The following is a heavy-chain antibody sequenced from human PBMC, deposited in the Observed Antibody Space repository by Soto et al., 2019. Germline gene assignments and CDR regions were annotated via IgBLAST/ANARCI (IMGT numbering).Heavy chain of an antibody. CDR3: ARDLRLDY. V-gene: IGHV4-59*01. CDR2: IYYSGST. CDR1: GGSIISYY. Sequence: QVQLQESGPGLAKPSETLSLTCTVSGGSIISYYWSWIRQPPGKGLECIGYIYYSGSTNYNPSLKSRVTISVDTSKNQFSLKLSSVTAADTAVYYCARDLRLDYWGQGTLVTVSS. D-gene: IGHD4-17*01. J-gene: IGHJ4*02.